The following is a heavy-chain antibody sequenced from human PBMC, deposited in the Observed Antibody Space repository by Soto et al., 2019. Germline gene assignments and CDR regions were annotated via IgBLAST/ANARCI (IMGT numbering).Heavy chain of an antibody. CDR2: INPSGST. J-gene: IGHJ6*01. V-gene: IGHV4-34*01. Sequence: QVQLQQWGAGLLKPSETLSLTCAVYGGSFSNYYWSWTRQPPGKGLEWIGEINPSGSTNYNPSLTSRVTIAVDPSKHQFSLKLTSVTAADTAVYDCARLALYRSSTRVYPYSTCDGMDVWGQGNTVHVSS. CDR3: ARLALYRSSTRVYPYSTCDGMDV. D-gene: IGHD2-2*01. CDR1: GGSFSNYY.